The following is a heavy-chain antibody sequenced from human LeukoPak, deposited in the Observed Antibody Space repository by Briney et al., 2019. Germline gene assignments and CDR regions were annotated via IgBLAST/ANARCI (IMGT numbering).Heavy chain of an antibody. D-gene: IGHD3-3*01. Sequence: GGSLRLSCAASGLNFSVYYMTWIRQAPGNGLEWLSHISKSGTTVYYADSVKVRFTISRDSAKNSLYLHMNSLRAEDTAVYYCAAGVALDYWGQGALVTVSS. CDR2: ISKSGTTV. V-gene: IGHV3-11*01. CDR1: GLNFSVYY. CDR3: AAGVALDY. J-gene: IGHJ4*02.